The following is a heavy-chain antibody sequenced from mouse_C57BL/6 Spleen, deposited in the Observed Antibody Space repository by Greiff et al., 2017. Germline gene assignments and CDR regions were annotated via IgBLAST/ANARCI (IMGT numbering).Heavy chain of an antibody. CDR1: GYAFSSSW. CDR3: ARDDEGFAY. V-gene: IGHV1-82*01. Sequence: LVESGPELVKPGASVKISCKASGYAFSSSWMNWVKQRPGKSLEWIGRIYPGDGDTNYNGKFKGKATLTADKSSSTAYMQLSSLTSEDSAVYFCARDDEGFAYWGQGTLVTVSA. CDR2: IYPGDGDT. J-gene: IGHJ3*01.